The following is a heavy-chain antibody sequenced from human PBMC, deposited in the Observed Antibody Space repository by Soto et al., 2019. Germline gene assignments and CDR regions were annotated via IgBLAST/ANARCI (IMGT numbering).Heavy chain of an antibody. Sequence: VSRGTIYSRVYDGGWIRKPPGKGLEWIGSIYYSGSTYYNPSLKSRVTISVDTSKNQFSLKLSSVTAADTAVYYCARRVVGANAYFDYWGQPPLVTVSS. V-gene: IGHV4-39*01. CDR3: ARRVVGANAYFDY. D-gene: IGHD1-26*01. CDR2: IYYSGST. CDR1: RGTIYSRVYD. J-gene: IGHJ4*02.